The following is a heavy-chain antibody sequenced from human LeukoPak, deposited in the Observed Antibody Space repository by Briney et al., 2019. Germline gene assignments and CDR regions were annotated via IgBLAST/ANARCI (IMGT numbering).Heavy chain of an antibody. CDR1: GFTVSSNY. CDR2: IYSGGNT. CDR3: ASLPYSAPFSFDH. V-gene: IGHV3-53*01. Sequence: GGSLRLSCAASGFTVSSNYMSWVRQAPGKGPEWVSVIYSGGNTYYADSVKGRFTISRDNSKNTLYLQMNSLRAEDTAVYYCASLPYSAPFSFDHWGQGTLVTVSS. J-gene: IGHJ4*02. D-gene: IGHD2-15*01.